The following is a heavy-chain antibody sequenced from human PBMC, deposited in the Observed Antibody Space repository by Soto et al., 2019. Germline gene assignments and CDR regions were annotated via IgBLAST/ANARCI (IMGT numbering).Heavy chain of an antibody. V-gene: IGHV3-7*01. Sequence: EVQLVESGGGLVQPGGSLRLSCAASGFTFSSYWMSWVRQAPGKGLEWVANIKQDGSEKYYVDSVKGRFTISRDNAKNSLYLQMNSLRAEDTAVYYCARDRAGSSPFGELFVPDYYYYYMDVWGKGSTVTVSS. CDR1: GFTFSSYW. CDR3: ARDRAGSSPFGELFVPDYYYYYMDV. CDR2: IKQDGSEK. J-gene: IGHJ6*03. D-gene: IGHD3-10*01.